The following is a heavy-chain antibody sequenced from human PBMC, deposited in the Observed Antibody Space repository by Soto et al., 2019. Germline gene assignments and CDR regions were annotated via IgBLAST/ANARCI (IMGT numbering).Heavy chain of an antibody. CDR3: SRGGGFSGNYL. Sequence: EVQLVESGGGLVQPGGSLRLSCAASGFSFSDYWMHWVRQAPGKGLVWVSCIDTDGSTTTYADSVKGRFTISRDNVKNTLYLQMASRRAEDTALYYCSRGGGFSGNYLGGQGTLVTVSS. CDR2: IDTDGSTT. V-gene: IGHV3-74*01. J-gene: IGHJ4*02. CDR1: GFSFSDYW. D-gene: IGHD1-26*01.